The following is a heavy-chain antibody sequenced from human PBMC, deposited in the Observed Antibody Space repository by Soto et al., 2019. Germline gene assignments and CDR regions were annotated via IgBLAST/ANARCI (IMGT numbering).Heavy chain of an antibody. CDR2: TAYDENGK. Sequence: PGGAPRISFVAPGFTFSSYGMHWVRQAAGKGLGWVGVTAYDENGKNYADSVKGRFTIYRDNSRNMLFLQMNSLRPEDTAVYYCAKNDDSFDYWGQGTLVTVSS. J-gene: IGHJ4*02. CDR1: GFTFSSYG. CDR3: AKNDDSFDY. V-gene: IGHV3-30*18.